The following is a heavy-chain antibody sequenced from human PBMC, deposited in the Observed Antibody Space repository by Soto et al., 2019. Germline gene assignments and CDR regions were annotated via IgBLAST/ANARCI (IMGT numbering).Heavy chain of an antibody. D-gene: IGHD6-19*01. CDR3: AREGCGGSSGWYSYYFDY. CDR1: GFTFSSYG. V-gene: IGHV3-33*01. Sequence: GGSLRLSCAASGFTFSSYGMHWVRQAPGKGLEWVAVIWYDGSNKYYADSVKGRFTITRDNSKNTLYLQMNSLRAEDTAVYYCAREGCGGSSGWYSYYFDYWGQGTLVTVSS. J-gene: IGHJ4*02. CDR2: IWYDGSNK.